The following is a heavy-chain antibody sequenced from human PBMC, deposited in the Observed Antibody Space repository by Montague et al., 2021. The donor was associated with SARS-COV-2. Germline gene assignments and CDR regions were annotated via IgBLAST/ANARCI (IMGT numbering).Heavy chain of an antibody. D-gene: IGHD6-13*01. Sequence: SETLSLTCAVYGGSFSVYYWSWLRQSPGSGLEWIAEINHSGTANYNPSLKSRVSISVDTSKNQFTLKLTSVTAADTAMYYCAKEREVVRAGRTRVAFDLWGQGTLVTVSS. J-gene: IGHJ3*01. CDR3: AKEREVVRAGRTRVAFDL. CDR2: INHSGTA. CDR1: GGSFSVYY. V-gene: IGHV4-34*01.